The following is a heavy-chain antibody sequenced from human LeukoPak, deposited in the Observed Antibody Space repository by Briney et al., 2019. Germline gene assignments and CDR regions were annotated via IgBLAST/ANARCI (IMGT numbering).Heavy chain of an antibody. CDR1: GYSFTSYW. CDR3: ARVYDSSGYYYQH. J-gene: IGHJ1*01. Sequence: GESLKISCKGSGYSFTSYWIGWVRQMPGKGLEWMGIIYPGDSDTRYSPSFQGQVTISADKSISTAYLQWSSPKASDTAMYYCARVYDSSGYYYQHWGQGTLVTVSS. V-gene: IGHV5-51*01. D-gene: IGHD3-22*01. CDR2: IYPGDSDT.